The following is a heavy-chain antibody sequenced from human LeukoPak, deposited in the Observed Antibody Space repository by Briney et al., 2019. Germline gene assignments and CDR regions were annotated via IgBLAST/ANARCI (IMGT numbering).Heavy chain of an antibody. J-gene: IGHJ2*01. V-gene: IGHV3-30*18. CDR3: AKDAVTTYWYFDL. Sequence: GSLRLSCAASGFTFSSYGMHWVRQAPGKGLEWVAVISYDGSNKYYADSVKGRFTISRDNSKNTLYLQMNSLRAEDTAVYYCAKDAVTTYWYFDLWGRGTLVTVSS. CDR1: GFTFSSYG. CDR2: ISYDGSNK. D-gene: IGHD4-17*01.